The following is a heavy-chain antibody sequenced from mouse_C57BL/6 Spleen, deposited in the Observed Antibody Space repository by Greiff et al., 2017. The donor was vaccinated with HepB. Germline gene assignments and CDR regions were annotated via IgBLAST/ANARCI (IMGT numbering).Heavy chain of an antibody. Sequence: EVKVVESGGGLVKPGGSLKLSCAASGFTFSSYAMSWVRQTPEKRLEWVATISDGGSYTYYPDNVKGRFTISRDNAKNNLYLQMSHLKSEDTAMYYCARGGNYVHWYFDVWGTGTTVTVSS. CDR3: ARGGNYVHWYFDV. CDR2: ISDGGSYT. J-gene: IGHJ1*03. V-gene: IGHV5-4*03. D-gene: IGHD2-1*01. CDR1: GFTFSSYA.